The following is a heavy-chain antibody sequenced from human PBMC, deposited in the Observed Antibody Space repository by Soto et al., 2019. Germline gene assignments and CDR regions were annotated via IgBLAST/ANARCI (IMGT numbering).Heavy chain of an antibody. J-gene: IGHJ6*02. V-gene: IGHV1-18*01. CDR2: ISAYNGNT. CDR1: GYTFTSYG. D-gene: IGHD6-13*01. Sequence: QVQLVQSGAEVKKPGASVKVSCKASGYTFTSYGISWVRQAPGQGLEWMGWISAYNGNTNYAQKLQGRGTMTTDTSTSTAYMELRSLRSDETAVYYCARDRWQQPANYYYGMDVWGQGTTVTVSS. CDR3: ARDRWQQPANYYYGMDV.